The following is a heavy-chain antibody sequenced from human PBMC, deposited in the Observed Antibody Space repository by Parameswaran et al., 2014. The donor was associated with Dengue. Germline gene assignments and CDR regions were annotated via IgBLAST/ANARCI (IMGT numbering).Heavy chain of an antibody. V-gene: IGHV4-39*01. CDR3: ARQARITIFEVVNRYNWFDP. D-gene: IGHD3-3*01. Sequence: ASETLSLTCTVSGGSISSSTYSWGWIRQPPGKGLEWIGTINYSGGPYYNPSLKSRVTFSVDTSKNQFSLKLSSVTAADTAVYYCARQARITIFEVVNRYNWFDPWGPGNP. CDR1: GGSISSSTYS. CDR2: INYSGGP. J-gene: IGHJ5*02.